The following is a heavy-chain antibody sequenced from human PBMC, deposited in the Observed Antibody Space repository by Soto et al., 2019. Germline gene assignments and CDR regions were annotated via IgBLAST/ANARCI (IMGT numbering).Heavy chain of an antibody. J-gene: IGHJ4*02. V-gene: IGHV4-31*03. CDR1: GGSLSSGGYH. CDR3: ARSIDY. Sequence: QVQLQESGPGLVKPSHTLSLSCTVSGGSLSSGGYHWSWPLQHPGKGLEWVGYIYYIGSTYYKPSLKSRVTISVDTSKNPFSRQRSSVTAADTAVYYWARSIDYWGQGTLGTVSS. CDR2: IYYIGST.